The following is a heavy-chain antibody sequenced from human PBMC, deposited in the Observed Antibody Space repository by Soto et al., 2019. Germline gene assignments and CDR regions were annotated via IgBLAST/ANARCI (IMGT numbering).Heavy chain of an antibody. Sequence: QVQLVQSGAEVKKPGSSVKVSCKASGGTFSSYAISWVRQVPGQGLEWMGGIIPLFGTANYAQKFQGRVTITADKSTSTAYMELSSLRSEDTAVYYCARGPTSYYYDSSGYSPFDYWGQGTLVTVSS. D-gene: IGHD3-22*01. CDR2: IIPLFGTA. CDR3: ARGPTSYYYDSSGYSPFDY. CDR1: GGTFSSYA. V-gene: IGHV1-69*06. J-gene: IGHJ4*02.